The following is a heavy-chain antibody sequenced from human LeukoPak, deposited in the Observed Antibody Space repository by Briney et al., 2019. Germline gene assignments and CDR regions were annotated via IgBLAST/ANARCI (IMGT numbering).Heavy chain of an antibody. CDR2: ISSSSSTI. D-gene: IGHD3-3*01. Sequence: PGGSLRLSCAASGFTFSSYSMNWVRQAPGKGLEWVSYISSSSSTIYYADSVKGRFTISRDNAKNSLYLQMNSLRAEDTAVYYCAVTYYDFWSGYHWGQGTLVTVSS. CDR3: AVTYYDFWSGYH. CDR1: GFTFSSYS. V-gene: IGHV3-48*04. J-gene: IGHJ5*02.